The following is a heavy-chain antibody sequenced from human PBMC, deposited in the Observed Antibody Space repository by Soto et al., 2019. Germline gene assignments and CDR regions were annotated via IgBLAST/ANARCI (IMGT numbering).Heavy chain of an antibody. Sequence: SSETLSLTCTVSGGSISSGGYYWSWIRQHPGKGLEWIGYIYYSGSTYYNPSLKSRVTISVDTSKNQFSLKLSSVTAADTAVYYCARARLRAGYSMEGWFDPWGQGTLVTVSS. CDR3: ARARLRAGYSMEGWFDP. CDR2: IYYSGST. D-gene: IGHD3-9*01. J-gene: IGHJ5*02. CDR1: GGSISSGGYY. V-gene: IGHV4-31*03.